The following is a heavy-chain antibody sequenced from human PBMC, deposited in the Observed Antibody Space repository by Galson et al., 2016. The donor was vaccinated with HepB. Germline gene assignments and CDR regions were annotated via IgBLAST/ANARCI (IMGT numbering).Heavy chain of an antibody. CDR3: AKGDKVTGWDN. CDR2: ITGSGVSS. D-gene: IGHD6-19*01. J-gene: IGHJ4*02. CDR1: GFTFRDST. V-gene: IGHV3-23*01. Sequence: SLRLSCAASGFTFRDSTMTWVRQAPGKGLHWVSTITGSGVSSYYADSVKGRFTTSRDNSKNILYLQMNSLRADDTAVYYCAKGDKVTGWDNWGQGTLVAVSS.